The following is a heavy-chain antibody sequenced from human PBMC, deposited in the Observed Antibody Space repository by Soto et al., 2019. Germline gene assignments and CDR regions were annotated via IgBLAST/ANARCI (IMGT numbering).Heavy chain of an antibody. V-gene: IGHV1-2*02. CDR2: INPNSGDT. Sequence: ASVKVSCKASGYTFTGYYVHWVRQAPGQGLEWMGWINPNSGDTYLAQRFQGRVTMNRDTSIGTAYMELRGLTSDDTAEYYCAKGGAIVAAGTRVYLYNAMEVWGKGTKVTVS. CDR3: AKGGAIVAAGTRVYLYNAMEV. D-gene: IGHD1-26*01. J-gene: IGHJ6*04. CDR1: GYTFTGYY.